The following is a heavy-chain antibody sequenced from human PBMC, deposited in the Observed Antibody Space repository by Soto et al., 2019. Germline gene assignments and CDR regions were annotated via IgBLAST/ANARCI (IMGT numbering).Heavy chain of an antibody. CDR3: ARDLAIAASYYGMDV. V-gene: IGHV3-33*01. CDR1: GFTFSSYG. D-gene: IGHD6-6*01. J-gene: IGHJ6*02. CDR2: IWYDGSNK. Sequence: QVQLVESGGGVVQPGRSLRLSCAASGFTFSSYGMHWVRQAPGKGLEWVAVIWYDGSNKYYADSVKGRFTISRDNSKNTLYLQMNSLRAEDTAVYYCARDLAIAASYYGMDVWGQGTTVTVSS.